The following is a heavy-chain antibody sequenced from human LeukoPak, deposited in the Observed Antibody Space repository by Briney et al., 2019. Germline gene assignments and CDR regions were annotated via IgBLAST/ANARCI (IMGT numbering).Heavy chain of an antibody. J-gene: IGHJ4*02. CDR1: GFTFSSYV. V-gene: IGHV3-30*04. Sequence: GGSLRLSCAASGFTFSSYVMHWVRQAPGKGLEWVAVISYDGSNKYYADSVKGRFTISRDNSKNTLYLQMNSLRAEDTAVYYCAKDTYYYGSGSYYNLADYWGQGTLVTVSS. CDR3: AKDTYYYGSGSYYNLADY. D-gene: IGHD3-10*01. CDR2: ISYDGSNK.